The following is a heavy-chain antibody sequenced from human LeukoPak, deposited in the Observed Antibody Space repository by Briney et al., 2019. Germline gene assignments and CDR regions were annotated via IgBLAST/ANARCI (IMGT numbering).Heavy chain of an antibody. CDR1: GGSFSGYY. V-gene: IGHV4-34*01. CDR3: ASQGHHGKIVGTTLSYFYMDV. D-gene: IGHD1-26*01. CDR2: INHSGSS. J-gene: IGHJ6*03. Sequence: SETLSLTCAVYGGSFSGYYWSWIRQPPGKGLEWIGEINHSGSSNYNSSLKSRVTISVDTSKNQFSLKLSSVTAADTAFYYCASQGHHGKIVGTTLSYFYMDVWGKGATVTVSS.